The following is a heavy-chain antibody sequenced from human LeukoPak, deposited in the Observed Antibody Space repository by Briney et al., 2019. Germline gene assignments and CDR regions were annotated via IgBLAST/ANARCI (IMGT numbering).Heavy chain of an antibody. Sequence: GGSLRLSCAASGFTFSSYSMNWVRQAPGKGLEWVSSISSSSSYIYYADSVKGRFTISRDNAKNSLYLQMNSLRAEDTAVYYCARAAGEMATIRYWGQGTLVTVPS. V-gene: IGHV3-21*01. CDR1: GFTFSSYS. D-gene: IGHD5-24*01. CDR3: ARAAGEMATIRY. CDR2: ISSSSSYI. J-gene: IGHJ4*02.